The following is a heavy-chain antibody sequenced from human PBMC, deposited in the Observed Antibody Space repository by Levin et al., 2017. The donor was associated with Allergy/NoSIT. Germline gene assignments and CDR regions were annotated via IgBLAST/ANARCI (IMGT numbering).Heavy chain of an antibody. J-gene: IGHJ6*03. Sequence: GGSLRLSCAASGFTFSSYSMNWVRQAPGKGLEWVSYISSSSSTIYYADSVKGRFTISRDNAKNSLYLQMNSLRAEDTAVYYCASGWLSTRYIVVVPAAPPPFYMDGWGKGTTVTVSS. CDR3: ASGWLSTRYIVVVPAAPPPFYMDG. D-gene: IGHD2-2*01. V-gene: IGHV3-48*01. CDR2: ISSSSSTI. CDR1: GFTFSSYS.